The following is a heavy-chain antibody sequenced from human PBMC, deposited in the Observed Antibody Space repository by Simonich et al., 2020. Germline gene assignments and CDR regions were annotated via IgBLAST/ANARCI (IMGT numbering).Heavy chain of an antibody. CDR2: ISSSSSYI. Sequence: EVQLVESGGGLVKPGGSLRLSCAASGFTFSSYSMNWVRQAPGKGVEWASSISSSSSYIYYADSGKGRFTITRDNAKNSLYLQMNSLRAEDTAVYYCARWIAVAGTGAYGMDVWGQGTTVTVSS. CDR3: ARWIAVAGTGAYGMDV. CDR1: GFTFSSYS. J-gene: IGHJ6*02. D-gene: IGHD6-19*01. V-gene: IGHV3-21*01.